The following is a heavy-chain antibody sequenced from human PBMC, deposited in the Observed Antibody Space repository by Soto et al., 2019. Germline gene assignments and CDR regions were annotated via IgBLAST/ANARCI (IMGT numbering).Heavy chain of an antibody. Sequence: GESLKISCKGSGYSFTSYWISWVRQMPGKGLEWMGRIDPSDSYTNYSPSFQGHVTISADKSISTAYLQWSSLKASDTAMYYCAKSYDLYYGMDVWGQGXTVTVYS. D-gene: IGHD3-22*01. CDR3: AKSYDLYYGMDV. CDR2: IDPSDSYT. CDR1: GYSFTSYW. V-gene: IGHV5-10-1*01. J-gene: IGHJ6*02.